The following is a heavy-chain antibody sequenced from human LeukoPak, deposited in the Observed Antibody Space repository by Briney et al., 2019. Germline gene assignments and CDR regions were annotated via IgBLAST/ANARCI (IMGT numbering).Heavy chain of an antibody. V-gene: IGHV4-4*07. CDR3: ARGDYYAGGGGNSFNL. D-gene: IGHD3-16*01. J-gene: IGHJ5*02. CDR1: GGSMSDYY. Sequence: PSETLSLTCTVSGGSMSDYYWSFIRQSAGTGLEWLGRIHTSGTTWYNPSLKSRVTLSVDASKNQFSLGLTSVTAVDTAVYYCARGDYYAGGGGNSFNLWGDGALVTVSS. CDR2: IHTSGTT.